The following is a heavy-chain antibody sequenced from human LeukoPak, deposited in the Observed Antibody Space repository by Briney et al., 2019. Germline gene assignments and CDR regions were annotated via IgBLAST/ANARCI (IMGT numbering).Heavy chain of an antibody. CDR3: ARVVQLSKRFDY. Sequence: PSQTLSLTCTVSGGSISSGDYYWSWIRQPPGKGLEWIGYIYYSGSTYYNPSLKSRVTISVDTSKNQFSLKLSSVTAADTAVYYCARVVQLSKRFDYWGQGTLVTVFS. CDR1: GGSISSGDYY. J-gene: IGHJ4*02. V-gene: IGHV4-30-4*01. D-gene: IGHD3-16*02. CDR2: IYYSGST.